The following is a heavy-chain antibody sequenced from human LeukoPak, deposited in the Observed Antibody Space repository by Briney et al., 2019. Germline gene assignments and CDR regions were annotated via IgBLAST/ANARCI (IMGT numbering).Heavy chain of an antibody. CDR1: GYTFTSYG. Sequence: ASVNVSCTASGYTFTSYGISWVRQAPGQGLEWMGWISAYNGNTNYAQKLQGRVTMTTDTSTSTAYMELRSLRSDDTAVYYCARGAIARYYYYGMDVWGQGTTVTVSS. V-gene: IGHV1-18*01. J-gene: IGHJ6*02. D-gene: IGHD3-16*01. CDR2: ISAYNGNT. CDR3: ARGAIARYYYYGMDV.